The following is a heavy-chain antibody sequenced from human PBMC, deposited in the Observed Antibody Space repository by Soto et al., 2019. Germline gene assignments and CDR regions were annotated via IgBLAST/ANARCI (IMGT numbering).Heavy chain of an antibody. V-gene: IGHV4-59*01. CDR1: GDSISRYY. J-gene: IGHJ4*02. Sequence: QVQLQESGPRLVKPSETLSLTCTVSGDSISRYYWTWIRPPPGKGLEYIGYIYYSGRTYYNPSLKSRVTISVDTSKNQFSLKLSSVTAADTAVYYCARGHLGITTTGTWYDFDYWGQGTLVTVSS. D-gene: IGHD2-15*01. CDR2: IYYSGRT. CDR3: ARGHLGITTTGTWYDFDY.